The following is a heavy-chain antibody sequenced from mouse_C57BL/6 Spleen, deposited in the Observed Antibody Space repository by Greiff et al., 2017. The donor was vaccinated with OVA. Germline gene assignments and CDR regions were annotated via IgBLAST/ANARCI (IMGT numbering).Heavy chain of an antibody. Sequence: QVQLQQPGAELVKPGASVKLSCKASGYTFTSYWMQWVKQRPGQGLEWIGEIDPSDSYTNYNQKFKGKATLTVDTSSSTAYMQLSSLTSEDSAVYYCARMDSYFDYWGQGTTLTVSS. V-gene: IGHV1-50*01. CDR3: ARMDSYFDY. CDR1: GYTFTSYW. J-gene: IGHJ2*01. CDR2: IDPSDSYT.